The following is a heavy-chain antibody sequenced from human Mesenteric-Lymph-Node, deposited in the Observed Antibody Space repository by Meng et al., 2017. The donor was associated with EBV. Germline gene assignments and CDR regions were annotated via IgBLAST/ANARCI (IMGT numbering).Heavy chain of an antibody. CDR2: IYDNGSTF. J-gene: IGHJ4*02. CDR1: GGSSSSSCDY. D-gene: IGHD7-27*01. V-gene: IGHV4-39*01. Sequence: QVQEAGPGLVKASETLSLTCSVSGGSSSSSCDYWGWIRQSPGKGLEWIGSIYDNGSTFYHNPSLKSRVTISLDTSKSQFSLRLTSVTAADTAVYYCARRLTGDHFFDVWGQGTLVTVSS. CDR3: ARRLTGDHFFDV.